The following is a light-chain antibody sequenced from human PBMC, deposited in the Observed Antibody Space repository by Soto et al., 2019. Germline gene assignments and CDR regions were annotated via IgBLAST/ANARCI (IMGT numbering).Light chain of an antibody. CDR3: QHTTDFT. CDR1: SSKW. Sequence: DIQMTQSPSTLAASVGDTVTMTCRSSSKWLAWYQKKPGKAPKLLIYDVSNLERGVPPRFSGSTSGAESTLTITGVQPDDLGMYYCQHTTDFTFGQGTKVEIK. CDR2: DVS. V-gene: IGKV1-5*01. J-gene: IGKJ2*01.